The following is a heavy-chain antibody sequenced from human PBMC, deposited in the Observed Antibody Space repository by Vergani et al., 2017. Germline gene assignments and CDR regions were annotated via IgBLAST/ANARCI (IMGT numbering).Heavy chain of an antibody. CDR3: RGEMDV. CDR1: GFIFQNYT. V-gene: IGHV3-30*04. CDR2: ISNDGRHT. J-gene: IGHJ6*04. Sequence: VQLVESGGGLVQPGGSLRLSCAAYGFIFQNYTMHWVRQAPGKGLEWVALISNDGRHTYYADSVRGRFSISRDNSKNTLYLQMNSLRTEDTANYYCRGEMDVWDKGTTVTVSS.